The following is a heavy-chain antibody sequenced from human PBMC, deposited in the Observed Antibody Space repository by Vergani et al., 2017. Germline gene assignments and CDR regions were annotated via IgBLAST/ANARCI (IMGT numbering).Heavy chain of an antibody. CDR3: ARSWKMGLSSGYYPFDY. CDR1: GYTFTGYY. D-gene: IGHD3-22*01. Sequence: QVQLVQSGAEVKKPGASVKVSCKASGYTFTGYYMHWVRQAPGQGLEWMGIINPSGGSTSYAQKFQGRVTMTRDTSTSTVYMEVSSLRSEDTAVYYCARSWKMGLSSGYYPFDYWGQGTLVTVSS. V-gene: IGHV1-46*01. CDR2: INPSGGST. J-gene: IGHJ4*02.